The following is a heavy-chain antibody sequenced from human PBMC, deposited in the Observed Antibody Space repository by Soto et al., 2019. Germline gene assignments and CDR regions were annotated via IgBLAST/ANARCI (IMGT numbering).Heavy chain of an antibody. CDR3: ARDGGRFMDV. CDR2: ISYDGSNK. Sequence: PGGSLRLSCAASGFTFSSYAMHWVRQAPGKGLEWVAVISYDGSNKYYADSVKGRFTISRDNSKNTLYLQMNSLRAEDTAVYYCARDGGRFMDVWGQGTTVTVSS. D-gene: IGHD3-16*01. J-gene: IGHJ6*02. V-gene: IGHV3-30-3*01. CDR1: GFTFSSYA.